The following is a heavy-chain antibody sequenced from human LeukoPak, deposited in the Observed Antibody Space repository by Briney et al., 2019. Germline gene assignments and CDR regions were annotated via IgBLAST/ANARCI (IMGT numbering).Heavy chain of an antibody. CDR1: GGSISGYY. D-gene: IGHD3-3*01. J-gene: IGHJ5*02. CDR3: ARRPLPGPPGGFLEWLPQNNWFDP. CDR2: IYYSGST. Sequence: SETLSLTCTVSGGSISGYYWSWIRQPPGKGLEWIGYIYYSGSTNYNPSLKSRVTISVDTSRNQFSLKLSSVTAADTAVYYCARRPLPGPPGGFLEWLPQNNWFDPWGQGTLVTVSS. V-gene: IGHV4-59*12.